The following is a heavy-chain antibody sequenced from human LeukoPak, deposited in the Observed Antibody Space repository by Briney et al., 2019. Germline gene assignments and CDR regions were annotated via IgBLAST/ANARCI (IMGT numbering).Heavy chain of an antibody. CDR2: IYPSGTT. Sequence: SETLSLTCTVSGASISNYYWTWIRQPAAKGLEWIGRIYPSGTTNYNPSLKGRVTMSVDTSNNQFSLKLSSVTAADTAVYYYARNYYDRCNFDYWGQGTLVTVSS. D-gene: IGHD3-22*01. CDR3: ARNYYDRCNFDY. V-gene: IGHV4-4*07. CDR1: GASISNYY. J-gene: IGHJ4*02.